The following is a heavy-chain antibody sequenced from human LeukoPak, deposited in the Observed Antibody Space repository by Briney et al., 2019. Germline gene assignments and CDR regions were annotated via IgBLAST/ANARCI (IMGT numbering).Heavy chain of an antibody. CDR3: ATPAAGPGAEYSLY. CDR1: GFTFSSYA. CDR2: IDFTSRYI. J-gene: IGHJ1*01. Sequence: GGSLRLSCAASGFTFSSYAMNWVRQAPGKGLEWVSSIDFTSRYIYNADSVKGRFTTSRDNARNSLDLQMNSLKVEDTAVYYCATPAAGPGAEYSLYWGQGTLVIVSS. V-gene: IGHV3-21*01. D-gene: IGHD6-13*01.